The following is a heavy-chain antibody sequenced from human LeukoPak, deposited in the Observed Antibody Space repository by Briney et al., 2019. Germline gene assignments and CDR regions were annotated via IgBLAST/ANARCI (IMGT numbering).Heavy chain of an antibody. Sequence: SLRLSCAASGFTFDDYAMHWVRHAPGKGLEWVSGISWNSGSIGYADSVKGRFTISRDNAKNSLYLQMNSLRAEDTALYYCAKDPAAIPRYYFDYWGQGTLVTVSS. J-gene: IGHJ4*02. V-gene: IGHV3-9*01. CDR3: AKDPAAIPRYYFDY. CDR2: ISWNSGSI. D-gene: IGHD2-2*01. CDR1: GFTFDDYA.